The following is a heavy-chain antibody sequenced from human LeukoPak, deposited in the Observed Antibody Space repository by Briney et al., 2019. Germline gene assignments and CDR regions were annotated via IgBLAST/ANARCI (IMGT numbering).Heavy chain of an antibody. J-gene: IGHJ4*02. CDR3: AKDLWTYGSGSSVDY. V-gene: IGHV3-53*05. CDR2: INSGGGT. CDR1: GFTVSSNY. Sequence: PGGSLRLSCAASGFTVSSNYMSWVRQAPGKGLEWVSVINSGGGTYYADSVRGRFTISRDNSKNTLYLQMNSLRAEDTALYYCAKDLWTYGSGSSVDYWGQGTLVTVSS. D-gene: IGHD3-10*01.